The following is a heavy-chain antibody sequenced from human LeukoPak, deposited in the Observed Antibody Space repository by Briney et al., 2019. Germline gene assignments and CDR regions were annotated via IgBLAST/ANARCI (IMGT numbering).Heavy chain of an antibody. CDR1: GFTFGSPW. Sequence: GGSLRLSCAASGFTFGSPWMHWVRHAPGKGLVWVSRINSDGSATAYADSVKGRFTVSRDNAENTLYLQMNSLRAEDTAVYYCARVRDSSGWGTIDYWGQGTLVTVSS. V-gene: IGHV3-74*01. J-gene: IGHJ4*02. D-gene: IGHD6-19*01. CDR3: ARVRDSSGWGTIDY. CDR2: INSDGSAT.